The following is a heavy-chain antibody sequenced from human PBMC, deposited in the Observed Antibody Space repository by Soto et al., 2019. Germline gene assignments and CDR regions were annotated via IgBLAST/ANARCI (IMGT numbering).Heavy chain of an antibody. V-gene: IGHV1-69*02. J-gene: IGHJ4*02. CDR2: IIPILGIA. CDR3: ATSAMDYFDY. CDR1: GGTFSSYT. Sequence: SVKVSCKASGGTFSSYTISWVRQAPGQGLEWMGRIIPILGIANYAQEFQGRATITADKSTSTAYMELSSLRSEDTAVYYCATSAMDYFDYWGQGTLVTVSS. D-gene: IGHD2-8*01.